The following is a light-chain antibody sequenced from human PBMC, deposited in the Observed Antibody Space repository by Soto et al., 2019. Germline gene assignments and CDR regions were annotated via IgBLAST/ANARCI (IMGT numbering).Light chain of an antibody. CDR2: VAS. V-gene: IGKV1-39*01. CDR3: QQSFTTPLT. CDR1: QNIGRF. Sequence: DIQMTQSPSSLSASVGDRVTITCRASQNIGRFLNWHQQKPGKAPNVLINVASTLRSGVPSRFSGSGSGTDFNLTINSLQPEDFATHFCQQSFTTPLTFGGGTKVEIK. J-gene: IGKJ4*01.